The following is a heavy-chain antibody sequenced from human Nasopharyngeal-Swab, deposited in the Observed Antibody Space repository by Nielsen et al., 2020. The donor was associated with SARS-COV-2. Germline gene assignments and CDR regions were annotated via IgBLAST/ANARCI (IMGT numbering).Heavy chain of an antibody. CDR1: GFTVSSNY. V-gene: IGHV3-48*04. CDR3: ARGYSSRSEYYYYYMDV. D-gene: IGHD6-13*01. Sequence: GGSLRLSCAASGFTVSSNYMNWVRQAPGKGLEWVSYISSSSSTIYYADSVKGRFTISRDNAKNSLYLQMNSLRAEDTAVYYCARGYSSRSEYYYYYMDVWGKGTTVTVSS. CDR2: ISSSSSTI. J-gene: IGHJ6*03.